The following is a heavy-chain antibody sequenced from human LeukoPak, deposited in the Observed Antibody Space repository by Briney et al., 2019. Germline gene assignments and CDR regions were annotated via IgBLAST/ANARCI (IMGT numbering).Heavy chain of an antibody. J-gene: IGHJ3*01. CDR2: IVVGSGNT. V-gene: IGHV1-58*01. CDR3: AAEAAYYYDSRDAFEF. Sequence: SVKVSCKASGFTFTSSAVQWVRQARGQRLEWIGWIVVGSGNTNYAQKFQERVTITRDMSTSLVYMELSSLRSEDTAVYYCAAEAAYYYDSRDAFEFWGQRTMVTVSS. CDR1: GFTFTSSA. D-gene: IGHD3-22*01.